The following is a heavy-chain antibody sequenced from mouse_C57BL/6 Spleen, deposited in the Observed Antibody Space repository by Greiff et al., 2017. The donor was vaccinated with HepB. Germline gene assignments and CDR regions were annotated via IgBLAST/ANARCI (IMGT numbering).Heavy chain of an antibody. V-gene: IGHV1-15*01. CDR3: TRGLITTVVVDWYFDV. CDR2: IDPETGGT. Sequence: QVQLQQSGAELVRPGASVTLSCKASGYTFTDYEMHWVKQTPVHGLEWIGAIDPETGGTAYNQKFKGKAILTADKSYSTAYMEIRSLTSEDSAVYYCTRGLITTVVVDWYFDVWGTGTTVTVSS. J-gene: IGHJ1*03. CDR1: GYTFTDYE. D-gene: IGHD1-1*01.